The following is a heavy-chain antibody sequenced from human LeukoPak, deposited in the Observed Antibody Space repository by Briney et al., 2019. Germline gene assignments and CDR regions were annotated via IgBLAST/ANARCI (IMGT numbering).Heavy chain of an antibody. V-gene: IGHV4-39*01. Sequence: SEILSLTCTVSGGSISSSSYYWGWIRQPPGKGLEWIGSIYYSGSTYYNPSLKSRVTISVDTSKNQFSLKLSFVTAADTAVYYCARQSITMVRGVNWGQGTLVTVSS. CDR1: GGSISSSSYY. CDR2: IYYSGST. J-gene: IGHJ4*02. D-gene: IGHD3-10*01. CDR3: ARQSITMVRGVN.